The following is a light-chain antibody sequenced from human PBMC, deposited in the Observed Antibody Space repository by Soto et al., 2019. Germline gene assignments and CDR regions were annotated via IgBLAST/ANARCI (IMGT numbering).Light chain of an antibody. CDR1: QNISIW. V-gene: IGKV1-5*01. CDR3: QQRSNWPLT. J-gene: IGKJ5*01. Sequence: DIQMTQSPSTLSASVGDRVTITCRASQNISIWLAWYQQRPGRAPRLLIYDSSSLESGVPSTFSGSGSGTEFSLTISSLEPEDFAVYYCQQRSNWPLTFGQGTRLEI. CDR2: DSS.